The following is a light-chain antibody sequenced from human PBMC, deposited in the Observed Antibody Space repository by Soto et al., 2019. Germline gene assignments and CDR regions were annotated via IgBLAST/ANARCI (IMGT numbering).Light chain of an antibody. J-gene: IGLJ2*01. CDR2: EVS. CDR1: SSDVGGYNY. Sequence: QSVLTQPPSASGSPGQSVTISCTGTSSDVGGYNYVSWYQQHPGKAPKLMIYEVSKRPSGVPDRFSGSKSGNTASLTVSGLQAEDGADYYCSSYAGSNKLFFGGGTKLTVL. V-gene: IGLV2-8*01. CDR3: SSYAGSNKLF.